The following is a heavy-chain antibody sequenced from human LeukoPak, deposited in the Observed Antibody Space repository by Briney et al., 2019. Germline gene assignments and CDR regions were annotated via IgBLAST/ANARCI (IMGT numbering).Heavy chain of an antibody. CDR3: AREYLVDYYDSSGYRLDY. CDR1: GFTFSSYA. D-gene: IGHD3-22*01. J-gene: IGHJ4*02. Sequence: GGSLRLSCAASGFTFSSYAMHWVRQAPGKGLEWVAVISYDGSNKYYADSVKGRFTISRDNSKNTLYLQMNSLRAEDTAVYYCAREYLVDYYDSSGYRLDYWGQGTLVTVSS. V-gene: IGHV3-30-3*01. CDR2: ISYDGSNK.